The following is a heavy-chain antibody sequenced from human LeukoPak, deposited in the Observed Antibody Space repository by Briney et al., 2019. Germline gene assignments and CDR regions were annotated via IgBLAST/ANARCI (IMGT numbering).Heavy chain of an antibody. CDR2: IWYDGGNK. CDR1: GFTFSSYG. CDR3: ARVCGDCYYYGMDV. Sequence: PGGSLRLSCAASGFTFSSYGMHWVRQAPGKGLEWVAVIWYDGGNKYYADSVKGRFTISRDNSKNTLYLQMNSLRAEDTAVYYCARVCGDCYYYGMDVWGKGTTVTVSS. J-gene: IGHJ6*04. V-gene: IGHV3-33*01. D-gene: IGHD2-21*01.